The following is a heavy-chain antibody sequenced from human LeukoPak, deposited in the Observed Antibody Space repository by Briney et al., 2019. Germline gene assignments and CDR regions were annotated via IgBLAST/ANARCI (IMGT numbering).Heavy chain of an antibody. D-gene: IGHD3-10*01. CDR1: GFTFRTYG. V-gene: IGHV3-30*19. J-gene: IGHJ4*02. CDR3: AKGVETSTTGELPYYFDY. Sequence: PGGSLRLSCAASGFTFRTYGMHWVRQAPGKGLEWVSIISYDGTTKDYTDSVKGRFTISRDNSKNTLYLQMTSLRTEDTAVYYCAKGVETSTTGELPYYFDYWGQGTLVTVSS. CDR2: ISYDGTTK.